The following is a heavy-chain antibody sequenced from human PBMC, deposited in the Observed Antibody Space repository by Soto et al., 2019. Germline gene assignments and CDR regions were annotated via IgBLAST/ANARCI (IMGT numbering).Heavy chain of an antibody. CDR1: GYTFTSYY. CDR3: ARDMAPSIAAAWFDY. J-gene: IGHJ4*02. CDR2: INPSGGST. Sequence: GPVKVSCKASGYTFTSYYMHWVRQAPGQGLEWMGIINPSGGSTSYAQKFQGRVTMTRDTSTSTVYMELSSPRSEDTAVYYCARDMAPSIAAAWFDYWGQGTLGTVSS. D-gene: IGHD6-13*01. V-gene: IGHV1-46*01.